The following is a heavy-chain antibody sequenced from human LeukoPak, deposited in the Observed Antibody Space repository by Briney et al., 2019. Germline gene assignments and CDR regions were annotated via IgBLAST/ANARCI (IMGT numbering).Heavy chain of an antibody. CDR2: LSWNSANI. CDR3: ARGLSSSIWDAFDL. D-gene: IGHD6-13*01. CDR1: GFTFDDYA. V-gene: IGHV3-9*03. J-gene: IGHJ3*01. Sequence: PGRSLRLSCAASGFTFDDYAMHWVRQAPGKGLEWVSGLSWNSANIGYADSVKGRFTISRDNAENSLYLQMNTLRLEDMAFYYCARGLSSSIWDAFDLWGQGTMVTVSS.